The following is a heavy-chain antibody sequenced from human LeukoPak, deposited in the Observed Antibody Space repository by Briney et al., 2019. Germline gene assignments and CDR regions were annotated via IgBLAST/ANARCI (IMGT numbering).Heavy chain of an antibody. V-gene: IGHV3-23*01. Sequence: GGSLRLSCAASESTFSNYGMSWVRQAPGKGLEWVSGISSSGGSTYYADSVKGRFTISRDNSKNTLYLQMNSLRAEDTAIYYCAKDKQQLASFDYWGQGTLVTVSS. CDR3: AKDKQQLASFDY. CDR1: ESTFSNYG. D-gene: IGHD6-13*01. CDR2: ISSSGGST. J-gene: IGHJ4*02.